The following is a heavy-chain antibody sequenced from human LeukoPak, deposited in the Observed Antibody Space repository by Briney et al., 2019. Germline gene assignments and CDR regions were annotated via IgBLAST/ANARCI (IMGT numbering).Heavy chain of an antibody. CDR3: ARGPQKDADVLLWFGELPDY. CDR1: GFTFSSYA. D-gene: IGHD3-10*01. V-gene: IGHV3-30-3*01. Sequence: GGSLRLSCAASGFTFSSYAMHWVRQAPGKGLEWVAVISYDGSNKYYADSVKSRFTISRDNSKNTLYLQMNSLRAEDTAVYYCARGPQKDADVLLWFGELPDYWGQGTLVTVSS. J-gene: IGHJ4*02. CDR2: ISYDGSNK.